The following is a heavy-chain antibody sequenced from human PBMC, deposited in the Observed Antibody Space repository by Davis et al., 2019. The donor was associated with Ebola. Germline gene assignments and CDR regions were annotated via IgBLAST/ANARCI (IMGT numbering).Heavy chain of an antibody. CDR3: ARGDRDWYYYYYGMDV. V-gene: IGHV3-53*05. CDR2: IYSGGST. J-gene: IGHJ6*02. D-gene: IGHD2-21*01. CDR1: GFTVSSNY. Sequence: GESLKISCAASGFTVSSNYMSWVRQAPGKGLEWVSVIYSGGSTYYADSVKGRFTISRDNSKNTLYLQMNSLRAEDTAVYYCARGDRDWYYYYYGMDVWGQGTTVTVSS.